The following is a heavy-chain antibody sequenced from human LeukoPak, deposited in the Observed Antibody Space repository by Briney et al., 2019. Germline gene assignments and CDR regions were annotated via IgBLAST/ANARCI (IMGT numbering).Heavy chain of an antibody. J-gene: IGHJ4*02. CDR3: ARALPAAGPTFDY. V-gene: IGHV1-2*02. D-gene: IGHD6-13*01. CDR1: GYTFTGYF. CDR2: INPNSGGT. Sequence: ASVKVSCKASGYTFTGYFMHWARQAPGQGLEWMGWINPNSGGTNYAQKFQGRVTMARDTSISTAYMELSRLGSDDTAVYYCARALPAAGPTFDYWGQGTLVTVSS.